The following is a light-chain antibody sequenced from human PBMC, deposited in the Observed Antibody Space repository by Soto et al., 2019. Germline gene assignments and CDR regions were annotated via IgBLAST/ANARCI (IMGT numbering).Light chain of an antibody. Sequence: EIVLTQSPGTLSLSPGERATLSCRASRSVSSSYLAWYQQKPGQAPRLLIYGASTRATGIPARFSGSGSGTDFTLTISRLEPEDFAVYYCQQYGSSPRTFGQGTKVDI. CDR2: GAS. V-gene: IGKV3-20*01. J-gene: IGKJ1*01. CDR3: QQYGSSPRT. CDR1: RSVSSSY.